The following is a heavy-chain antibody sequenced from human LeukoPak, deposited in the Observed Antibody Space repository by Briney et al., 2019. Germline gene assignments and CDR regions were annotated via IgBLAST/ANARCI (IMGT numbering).Heavy chain of an antibody. CDR2: IYHSGST. D-gene: IGHD6-19*01. V-gene: IGHV4-34*01. CDR1: GGSFSGYY. J-gene: IGHJ4*02. CDR3: ARGLSSGWVDY. Sequence: SETLSLTCAVYGGSFSGYYWSWIRQPPGKGLEWIGEIYHSGSTNYSPSLKSRVTISIDMSKKQFSLNLSSVTAADTAVYFCARGLSSGWVDYWGQGTLVTVSS.